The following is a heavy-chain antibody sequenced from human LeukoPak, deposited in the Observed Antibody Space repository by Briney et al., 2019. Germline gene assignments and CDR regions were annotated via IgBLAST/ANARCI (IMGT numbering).Heavy chain of an antibody. V-gene: IGHV3-53*01. D-gene: IGHD2-15*01. Sequence: PGGSLRLSCAASGFIVSANYMSWVRQTPGKGLEWVSIFYSGGATFYVNSVKGRFTISRDNSKNMLHLQMNSLRAEDTAVYYCARGRGLDVWGQGTTVTVSS. CDR3: ARGRGLDV. CDR2: FYSGGAT. J-gene: IGHJ6*02. CDR1: GFIVSANY.